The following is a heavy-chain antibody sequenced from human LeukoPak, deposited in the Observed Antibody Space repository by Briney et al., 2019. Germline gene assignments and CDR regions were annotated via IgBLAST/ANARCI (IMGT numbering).Heavy chain of an antibody. CDR3: ARQPRKDYANDY. CDR2: IIYSGST. D-gene: IGHD4-17*01. Sequence: PGGSLRLSCAASGFTFSSYAMSWVRQAPGKELEWIGYIIYSGSTNYNPSLRSRVTISLDTSKNQFSLKLSSVTAADTAVYYCARQPRKDYANDYWGQGILVTVSS. CDR1: GFTFSSYA. J-gene: IGHJ4*02. V-gene: IGHV4-59*08.